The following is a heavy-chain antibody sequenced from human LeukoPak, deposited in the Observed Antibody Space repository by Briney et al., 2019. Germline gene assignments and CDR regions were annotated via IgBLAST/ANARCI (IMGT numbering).Heavy chain of an antibody. J-gene: IGHJ1*01. CDR2: ISWDSGSI. CDR3: TKGPSGIAVAGSPKYFQH. D-gene: IGHD6-19*01. Sequence: GGSLRLSCAAAGFTFSDYAMHWVRQAPGKGLEWVSGISWDSGSIDYADSVKGRFTISRDNAKNALYLQMNSLRAEDTALYYCTKGPSGIAVAGSPKYFQHWGQGTLVTVSS. CDR1: GFTFSDYA. V-gene: IGHV3-9*01.